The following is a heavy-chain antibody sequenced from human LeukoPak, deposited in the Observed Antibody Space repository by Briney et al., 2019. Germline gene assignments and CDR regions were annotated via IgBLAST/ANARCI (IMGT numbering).Heavy chain of an antibody. CDR1: GYTFTDYD. V-gene: IGHV1-46*01. Sequence: ASVKVSCKTPGYTFTDYDITWVRQAPGQGLEWMGLINPTGGSTGYAQKFQGRVTMTRDMSTSTDYMELSSLRSEDTAIYYCARDNSVGDNAWWFDPWGQGTLVTVSS. CDR2: INPTGGST. J-gene: IGHJ5*02. D-gene: IGHD1-26*01. CDR3: ARDNSVGDNAWWFDP.